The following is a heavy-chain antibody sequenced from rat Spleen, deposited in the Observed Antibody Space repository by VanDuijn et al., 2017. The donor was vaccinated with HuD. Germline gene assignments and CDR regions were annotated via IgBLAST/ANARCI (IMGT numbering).Heavy chain of an antibody. CDR3: ARDCGYNSGFDY. V-gene: IGHV2-41*01. D-gene: IGHD4-3*01. CDR2: IWNTGGT. CDR1: GFSPTSNN. J-gene: IGHJ2*01. Sequence: QVQLKESGPGLVQPSQTLSLTCTVAGFSPTSNNVHWVRQPPGKGLEWMGVIWNTGGTRYNSVLKSRLSISRDTSKGQVFLKMNSLQTEDTATYYCARDCGYNSGFDYWGQGVMVTVSS.